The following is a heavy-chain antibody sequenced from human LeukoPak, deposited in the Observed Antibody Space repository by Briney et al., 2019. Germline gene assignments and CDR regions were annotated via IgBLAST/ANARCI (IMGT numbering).Heavy chain of an antibody. CDR1: GDSISSYY. CDR2: IDYSGST. J-gene: IGHJ4*02. V-gene: IGHV4-59*01. CDR3: ARHYYSDPFDY. Sequence: PSETLSLTCTVSGDSISSYYWSWIRQPPGKGLEWIGYIDYSGSTNYNPSLKSRVIISVDTSKTQFSLKLSSVTAADTAVYYCARHYYSDPFDYWGQGTLVTVSS. D-gene: IGHD4-17*01.